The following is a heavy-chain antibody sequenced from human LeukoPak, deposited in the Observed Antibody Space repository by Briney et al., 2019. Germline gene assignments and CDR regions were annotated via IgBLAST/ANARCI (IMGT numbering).Heavy chain of an antibody. CDR1: GGTFSSYA. Sequence: VASVKVSCKASGGTFSSYAISWVRQAPGQGLEWMGGIIPIFGTANYAQKFQGRVTINADESTSTAYMELSSLRSEDTAVYYCARETKSLTLVRGLTMYYYYMDVWGKGTTVTISS. V-gene: IGHV1-69*13. D-gene: IGHD3-10*01. CDR3: ARETKSLTLVRGLTMYYYYMDV. J-gene: IGHJ6*03. CDR2: IIPIFGTA.